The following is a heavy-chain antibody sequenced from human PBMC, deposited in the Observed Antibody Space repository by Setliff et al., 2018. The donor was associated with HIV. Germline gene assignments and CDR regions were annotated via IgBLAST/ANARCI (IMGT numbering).Heavy chain of an antibody. D-gene: IGHD6-19*01. V-gene: IGHV1-3*01. CDR2: INAGNGNT. Sequence: ASVKVSCKASGYAFTSYAMHWVRQAPGQRLEWMGWINAGNGNTKYSQKFQGRVTITRDTSASTAYMELSSLRSEDTAVYYCARLNRWSIAVAGTHLYYYGMDVWGQGTTVTVSS. J-gene: IGHJ6*02. CDR3: ARLNRWSIAVAGTHLYYYGMDV. CDR1: GYAFTSYA.